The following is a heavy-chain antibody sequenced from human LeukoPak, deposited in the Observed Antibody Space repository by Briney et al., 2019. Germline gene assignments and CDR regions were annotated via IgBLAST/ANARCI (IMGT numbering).Heavy chain of an antibody. CDR3: ACRDGTE. J-gene: IGHJ4*01. CDR2: IFYSGST. D-gene: IGHD5-24*01. V-gene: IGHV4-59*08. Sequence: SETLSLTCIVSGGSISCHYWTWIRQPPGKGLEWIGNIFYSGSTNYNPSLKSRLTISVDTSKNQFSLKLSSVTASDTAVYYCACRDGTEWGHGTLVTVSS. CDR1: GGSISCHY.